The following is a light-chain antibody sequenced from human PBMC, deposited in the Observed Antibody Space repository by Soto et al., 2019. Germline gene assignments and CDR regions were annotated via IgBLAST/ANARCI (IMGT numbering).Light chain of an antibody. CDR2: SAS. CDR1: QSVSSNY. Sequence: EIVLTQTPGTLSLSPGERATLSCRASQSVSSNYLAWYQQKPGQAPRALINSASSRATGIPDRFSGSGSGTDFTLTISRVEPEDFAVYYCEQYGSSPTFGQGTKVEIK. J-gene: IGKJ1*01. CDR3: EQYGSSPT. V-gene: IGKV3-20*01.